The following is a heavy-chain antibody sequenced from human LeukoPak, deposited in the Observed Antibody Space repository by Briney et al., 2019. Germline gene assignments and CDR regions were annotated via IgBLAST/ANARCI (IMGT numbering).Heavy chain of an antibody. CDR3: ATWSSSWPYYFDY. V-gene: IGHV1-69*13. CDR2: ITPIFGTA. D-gene: IGHD6-13*01. J-gene: IGHJ4*02. Sequence: ASVKVSCKASGGTFSSYAISWVRQAPGQGLEWMGGITPIFGTANYAQKFQGRVTITADESTSTAYMELSSLRSEDTAVYYCATWSSSWPYYFDYWGQGTLVTVSS. CDR1: GGTFSSYA.